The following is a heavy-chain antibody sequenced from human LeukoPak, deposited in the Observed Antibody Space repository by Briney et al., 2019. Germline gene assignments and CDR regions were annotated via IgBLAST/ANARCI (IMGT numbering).Heavy chain of an antibody. D-gene: IGHD6-13*01. V-gene: IGHV1-8*02. J-gene: IGHJ4*02. Sequence: ASVKVSCKASGYTFTSYGISWVQQAPGQGLEWMGWMNPNSGNTGYAQKFQGRVTMTRNTSISTAYMELSSLRSEDTAVYYCARAPYSSSWGNEIDYWGQGTLVTVSS. CDR3: ARAPYSSSWGNEIDY. CDR1: GYTFTSYG. CDR2: MNPNSGNT.